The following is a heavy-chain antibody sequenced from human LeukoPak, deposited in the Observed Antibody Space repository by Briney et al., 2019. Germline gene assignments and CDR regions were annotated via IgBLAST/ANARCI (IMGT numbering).Heavy chain of an antibody. V-gene: IGHV4-39*01. CDR3: ARLTAMAPNWFDP. CDR1: GPSISSSFYY. CDR2: IYYSGST. D-gene: IGHD5-18*01. Sequence: PSETLSLTCTVSGPSISSSFYYWGWIRQPPGKGLEWIGSIYYSGSTYYNPSLKSRVTISVDTSKNQFSLKLSSVTAADTAVYYCARLTAMAPNWFDPWGQGTLVTVSS. J-gene: IGHJ5*02.